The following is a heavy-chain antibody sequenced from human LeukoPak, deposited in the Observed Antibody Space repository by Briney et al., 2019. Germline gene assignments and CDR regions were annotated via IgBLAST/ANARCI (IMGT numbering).Heavy chain of an antibody. CDR2: ISDNSTYI. Sequence: GGSLRLSCAASGFTFRTYSMNWVRQAPGKGLEWVSSISDNSTYIFYADSVRGRFTISRDNSKNTLSLQMNRLRSEDTGVYYCARGRGYCGGGSCYDYYYHVDVWGKGTTVTVSS. CDR1: GFTFRTYS. D-gene: IGHD2-15*01. CDR3: ARGRGYCGGGSCYDYYYHVDV. J-gene: IGHJ6*03. V-gene: IGHV3-21*01.